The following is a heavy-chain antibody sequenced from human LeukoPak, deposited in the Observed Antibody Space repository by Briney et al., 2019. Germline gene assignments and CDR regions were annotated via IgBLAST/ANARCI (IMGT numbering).Heavy chain of an antibody. Sequence: GASVKVSCKASGYTFTGYYMHWVRQAPGQGLEWMGWINPNSGGTNYAQKFQGRVTMTRDTSISTAYMELSRLRSDDTAVYYCARAVDTAMVGYYYYMDVWGKGTTVTISS. CDR1: GYTFTGYY. CDR3: ARAVDTAMVGYYYYMDV. V-gene: IGHV1-2*02. J-gene: IGHJ6*03. CDR2: INPNSGGT. D-gene: IGHD5-18*01.